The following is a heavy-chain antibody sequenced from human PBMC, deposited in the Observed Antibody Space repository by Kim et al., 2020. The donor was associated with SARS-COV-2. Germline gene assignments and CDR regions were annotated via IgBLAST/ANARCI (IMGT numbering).Heavy chain of an antibody. CDR3: ARDQGGNGEFDY. CDR2: IIPIFTRA. J-gene: IGHJ4*02. Sequence: SVKVSCKASGGTFSSYAINWVRQAPGQGREWMGRIIPIFTRANYAQKFQGRVTITADKSTSTAYMELSSLRSEDTAVYYCARDQGGNGEFDYWGQGTLV. CDR1: GGTFSSYA. D-gene: IGHD3-10*01. V-gene: IGHV1-69*04.